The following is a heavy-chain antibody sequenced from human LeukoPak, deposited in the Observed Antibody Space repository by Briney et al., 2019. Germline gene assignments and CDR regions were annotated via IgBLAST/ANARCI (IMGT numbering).Heavy chain of an antibody. J-gene: IGHJ4*02. CDR3: GRAKPGGDY. D-gene: IGHD1-14*01. CDR1: GFTFSTYW. CDR2: INDDGSST. Sequence: GGSLRLSCAASGFTFSTYWMEWVRQAPGQGLEWVSRINDDGSSTVYADSVKGRFTASRDNAKNTLYLHVNSLRAEDTAVYYCGRAKPGGDYWGQGTLVTVSS. V-gene: IGHV3-74*01.